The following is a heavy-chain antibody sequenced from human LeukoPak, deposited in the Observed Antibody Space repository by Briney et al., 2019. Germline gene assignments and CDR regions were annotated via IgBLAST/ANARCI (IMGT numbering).Heavy chain of an antibody. CDR2: IQYDGSNK. CDR1: GFTFSSYG. V-gene: IGHV3-30*02. J-gene: IGHJ4*02. Sequence: PGGSLRLSCAASGFTFSSYGMHWVRQAPGKGLEWVAFIQYDGSNKYYADSVKGRFTISRDNSRNTVHLQMNSLRSEDTAVYYCARVGSGSSPFDYWGQGTLVTVSS. CDR3: ARVGSGSSPFDY. D-gene: IGHD1-26*01.